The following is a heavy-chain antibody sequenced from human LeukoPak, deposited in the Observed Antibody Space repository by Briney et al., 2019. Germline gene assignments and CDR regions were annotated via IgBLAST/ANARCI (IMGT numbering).Heavy chain of an antibody. V-gene: IGHV4-34*01. CDR2: INHSGST. D-gene: IGHD4-23*01. CDR3: ARAHDYGGMGFTELEGY. J-gene: IGHJ4*02. Sequence: SETLSLTCAVYGGSFSGYYWSWIRQPPGKGLEWIGEINHSGSTNYNPSLKSRVTISVDTSKNQFSLKLSSVTAADTAVYYCARAHDYGGMGFTELEGYWGQGTLVTVSS. CDR1: GGSFSGYY.